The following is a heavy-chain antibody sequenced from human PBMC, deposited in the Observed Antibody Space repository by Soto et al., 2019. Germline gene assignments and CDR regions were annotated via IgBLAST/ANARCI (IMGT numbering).Heavy chain of an antibody. Sequence: GASVKVSCKASGYTFTGYYIHWVRQAPGQGLEWMGWINPNSGGTNYAQKFQGWVTMTRDTSISTAYMELSRLRSDDTAVYYCARGIAAAGAYNWFDPWGQGTLVTVSS. J-gene: IGHJ5*02. CDR3: ARGIAAAGAYNWFDP. D-gene: IGHD6-13*01. CDR1: GYTFTGYY. V-gene: IGHV1-2*04. CDR2: INPNSGGT.